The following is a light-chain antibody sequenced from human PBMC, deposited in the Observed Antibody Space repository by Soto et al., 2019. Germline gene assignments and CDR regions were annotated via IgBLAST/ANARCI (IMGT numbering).Light chain of an antibody. J-gene: IGKJ4*01. CDR3: QQYGGSPLVT. CDR1: QSVSSNY. V-gene: IGKV3-20*01. Sequence: EIVLTQSPGTLSLSPGERATLSCRASQSVSSNYLAWYQQKPGQAPRLLIYGASSRATGIPDRFSGSGSGTDFTLTISGLEPEDFAVYYCQQYGGSPLVTFGGWTKVEIK. CDR2: GAS.